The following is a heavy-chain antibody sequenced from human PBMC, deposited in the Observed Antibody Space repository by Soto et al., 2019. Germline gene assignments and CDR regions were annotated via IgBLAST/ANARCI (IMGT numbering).Heavy chain of an antibody. Sequence: GASVKVSCKASGYTFTGYYMHWVRQAPGQGLEWMGWINPNSGGTNYAQKFQGWVTMTRDTSISTAYMELSRLRSDDTAVYYCARDGGTAYDFWSGYYYYYMDVWGIGTTVTVSS. D-gene: IGHD3-3*01. CDR3: ARDGGTAYDFWSGYYYYYMDV. CDR1: GYTFTGYY. J-gene: IGHJ6*03. CDR2: INPNSGGT. V-gene: IGHV1-2*04.